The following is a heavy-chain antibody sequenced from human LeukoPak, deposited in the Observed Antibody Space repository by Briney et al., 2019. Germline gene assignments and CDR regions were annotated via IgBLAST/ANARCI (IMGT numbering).Heavy chain of an antibody. V-gene: IGHV4-34*01. D-gene: IGHD6-13*01. CDR3: ARDVILYSSSWYYFDY. CDR2: INHSGST. J-gene: IGHJ4*02. CDR1: GGSFSGYY. Sequence: SETLSLTCAVYGGSFSGYYWSWIRQPPGKGREWIGEINHSGSTNYNPSLKSRVTISVDTPKNQFSLKLSSVTAADTAVYYCARDVILYSSSWYYFDYWGQGTLVTVSS.